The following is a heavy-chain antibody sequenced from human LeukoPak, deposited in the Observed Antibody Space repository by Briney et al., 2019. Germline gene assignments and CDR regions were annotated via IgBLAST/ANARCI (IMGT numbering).Heavy chain of an antibody. J-gene: IGHJ2*01. CDR3: ARRDWYFDL. V-gene: IGHV4-59*08. Sequence: PSETLSLTCTVSGGSISSYYWTWIRQPPGKGLEWIGNIFYSGRTNYNPSLKSRVTLSVDTSKNQFSLKLTSVTAADTAVYYCARRDWYFDLWGRGTLVTVSS. CDR1: GGSISSYY. CDR2: IFYSGRT.